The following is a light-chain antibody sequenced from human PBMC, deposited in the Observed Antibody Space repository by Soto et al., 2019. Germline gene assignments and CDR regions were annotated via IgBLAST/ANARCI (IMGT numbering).Light chain of an antibody. V-gene: IGLV2-14*01. CDR2: EVS. CDR3: SSYTSSSNVV. CDR1: SSDVGGYNY. Sequence: QSVLTQPASVSGSPGHAITISCTGTSSDVGGYNYVSWYQQHPGKAPKLMIYEVSNRPSGVSNRFSGSKSGNTASLTISGLQAEDEADYYCSSYTSSSNVVFGGGTQLTV. J-gene: IGLJ2*01.